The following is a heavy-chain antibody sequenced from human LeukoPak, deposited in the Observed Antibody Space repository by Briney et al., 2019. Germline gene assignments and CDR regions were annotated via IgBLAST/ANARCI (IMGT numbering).Heavy chain of an antibody. D-gene: IGHD6-19*01. Sequence: GRSLRLSCAASGFTFRNYAMSWVRQAPGKGLEWVSAISGSGDETNYADSVKGRLTISRDNSKNTLFLQMNSLRAEDTAVYYCAKAGRSSGRYWFGYWGQGTLVTVSS. CDR2: ISGSGDET. CDR1: GFTFRNYA. V-gene: IGHV3-23*01. J-gene: IGHJ4*02. CDR3: AKAGRSSGRYWFGY.